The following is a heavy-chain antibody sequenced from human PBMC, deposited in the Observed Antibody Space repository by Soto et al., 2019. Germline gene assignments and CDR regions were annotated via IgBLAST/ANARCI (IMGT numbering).Heavy chain of an antibody. Sequence: TLSRNCIVSGGSGIIGSYYWSWIRQPPGKGLEWIGYIYYSGGTNYNPSLKSRVTISVDTSKNQFSLKLSSVTAADTAVYYCARGDDTAMVMENWFDPWGQGTLVTVSS. CDR1: GGSGIIGSYY. CDR2: IYYSGGT. CDR3: ARGDDTAMVMENWFDP. V-gene: IGHV4-61*01. D-gene: IGHD5-18*01. J-gene: IGHJ5*02.